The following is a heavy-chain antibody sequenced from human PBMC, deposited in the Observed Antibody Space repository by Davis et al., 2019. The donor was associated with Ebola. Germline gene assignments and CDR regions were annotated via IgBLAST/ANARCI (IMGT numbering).Heavy chain of an antibody. CDR3: ARGLLSLDY. CDR2: IIPILGIA. V-gene: IGHV1-69*04. D-gene: IGHD2/OR15-2a*01. CDR1: GYTFNSHG. Sequence: SVKVSCKASGYTFNSHGISWVRQAPGQGLEWMGRIIPILGIANYAQKFQGRVTITADESTSTAYMELRSLRSDDTAVYYCARGLLSLDYWGQGTLVTVSS. J-gene: IGHJ4*02.